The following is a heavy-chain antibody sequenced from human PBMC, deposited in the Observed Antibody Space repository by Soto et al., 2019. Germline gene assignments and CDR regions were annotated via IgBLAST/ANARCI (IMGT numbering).Heavy chain of an antibody. CDR1: GGTFSSYA. CDR2: LIPIFGTA. CDR3: ARDRPYSRGGSCYSSGVDY. D-gene: IGHD2-15*01. Sequence: QVQLVQSGAEVKKPGSSVNVSCKASGGTFSSYAISWVRLAPGQGLEWKGGLIPIFGTANYAQKFNARVTITADEATSTAYMELSSLRSEDTAVYYCARDRPYSRGGSCYSSGVDYWGQGTLLTVCS. V-gene: IGHV1-69*01. J-gene: IGHJ4*02.